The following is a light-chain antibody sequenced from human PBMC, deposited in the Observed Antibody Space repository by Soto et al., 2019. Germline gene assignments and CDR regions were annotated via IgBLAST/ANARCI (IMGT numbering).Light chain of an antibody. CDR1: QSVRSN. Sequence: EIVMTQSPATLSVSPGERATLSCRASQSVRSNLAWYQQKPGQAPRLLIYGASTRASGIPARFSGSGSGTEFTLTISRLEPEDFAVYWCQHYGNSPTFGQGTKVQIK. CDR2: GAS. V-gene: IGKV3D-15*02. J-gene: IGKJ1*01. CDR3: QHYGNSPT.